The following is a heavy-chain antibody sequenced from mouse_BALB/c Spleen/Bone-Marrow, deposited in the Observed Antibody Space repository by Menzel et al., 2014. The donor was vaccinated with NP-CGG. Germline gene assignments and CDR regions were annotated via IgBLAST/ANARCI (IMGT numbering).Heavy chain of an antibody. CDR2: INPDSSTI. D-gene: IGHD1-1*01. J-gene: IGHJ1*01. CDR1: GFDFXRYW. V-gene: IGHV4-1*02. Sequence: DVQLQESGGGLVQPGGSLKLSCAASGFDFXRYWMSWVRQAPGKGLEWIGEINPDSSTINYTPSLKDKFIISRDNAKNTLYLQMSKVRSEDTALYYCARLNYYGSLFVWGAGTTVTVSS. CDR3: ARLNYYGSLFV.